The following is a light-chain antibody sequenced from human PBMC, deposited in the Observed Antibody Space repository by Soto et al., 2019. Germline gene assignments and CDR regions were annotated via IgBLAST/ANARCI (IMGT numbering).Light chain of an antibody. V-gene: IGKV3-15*01. Sequence: EMVMTQSPATLSVSPGDGATLSCRASQSVRTNLAWYQQRPGQAPRLLIYDASTRPSGVPARFSASGSGTEFTLTISSLQSEDFAVYYCQQYGSSPGTFVGQGTKVDIK. CDR1: QSVRTN. J-gene: IGKJ1*01. CDR2: DAS. CDR3: QQYGSSPGTF.